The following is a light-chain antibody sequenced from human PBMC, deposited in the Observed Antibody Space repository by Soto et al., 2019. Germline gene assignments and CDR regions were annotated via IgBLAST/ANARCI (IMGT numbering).Light chain of an antibody. J-gene: IGKJ1*01. Sequence: EIVLTQSPATLSSSTGERATLSCRASQTVSSRLAWYQHKPGQAPRLLIYDTSDRATGIPARFSGSGSGTDFTLTISSLEPEDFAVYYCHQRTSWPRTFGQGTKVDIK. V-gene: IGKV3-11*01. CDR1: QTVSSR. CDR2: DTS. CDR3: HQRTSWPRT.